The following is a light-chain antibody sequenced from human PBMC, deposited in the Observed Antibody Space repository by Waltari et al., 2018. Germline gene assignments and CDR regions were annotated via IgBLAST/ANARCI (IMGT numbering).Light chain of an antibody. V-gene: IGLV2-11*01. CDR3: SSIAGTYSYV. CDR1: STAIGTYNY. J-gene: IGLJ1*01. CDR2: DVY. Sequence: QSALAQPRSVSGSPGQSVTISCAGSSTAIGTYNYFSWYQQHPDKAPKLIVFDVYKRPSGVPDRFSGSKSGNTASLTISDLQAEDEADYYCSSIAGTYSYVFGGGTQVIVL.